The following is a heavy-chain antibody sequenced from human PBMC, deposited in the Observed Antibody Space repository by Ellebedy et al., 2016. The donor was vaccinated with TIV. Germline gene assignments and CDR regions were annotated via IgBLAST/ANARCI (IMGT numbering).Heavy chain of an antibody. D-gene: IGHD6-13*01. J-gene: IGHJ5*02. V-gene: IGHV4-59*08. CDR3: ATQGGRLPGYSGFDP. CDR1: GGSISRNY. CDR2: IYHSRGT. Sequence: SETLSLXCNVSGGSISRNYWSWIRQPPGKGLEWIGYIYHSRGTNYNPSLKGRVTISIDTSRKQFSLKLKSVTAADTAVYYCATQGGRLPGYSGFDPWGQGTLVTVSS.